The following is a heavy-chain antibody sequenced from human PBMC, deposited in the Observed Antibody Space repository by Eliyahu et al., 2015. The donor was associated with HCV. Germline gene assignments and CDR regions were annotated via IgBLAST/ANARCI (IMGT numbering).Heavy chain of an antibody. V-gene: IGHV3-66*02. CDR3: ARVEEQQLVNWFDP. Sequence: EVQLVESGGGLVQPGGSLRLSCAASGFTVSSNYMSWXRQAPGKGLEWVSVXYSGGSTYYADSVKGRFTISRDNSKNTLYLQMNSLRAEDTAVYYCARVEEQQLVNWFDPWGQGTLVTVSS. J-gene: IGHJ5*02. D-gene: IGHD6-13*01. CDR1: GFTVSSNY. CDR2: XYSGGST.